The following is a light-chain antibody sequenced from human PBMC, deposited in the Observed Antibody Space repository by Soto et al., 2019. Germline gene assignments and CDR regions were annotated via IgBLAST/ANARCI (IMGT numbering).Light chain of an antibody. CDR3: QPYNNWPLT. J-gene: IGKJ4*01. Sequence: EVVVRQSRSALSGSPVEGSTLSCRASQGIGDTLAWYQHKPGQTPRLLIYDTSTRATGVPTRFSGSRSGAEFTLTINSLQSEDFAVYYCQPYNNWPLTFGGGTKVDIK. CDR2: DTS. V-gene: IGKV3-15*01. CDR1: QGIGDT.